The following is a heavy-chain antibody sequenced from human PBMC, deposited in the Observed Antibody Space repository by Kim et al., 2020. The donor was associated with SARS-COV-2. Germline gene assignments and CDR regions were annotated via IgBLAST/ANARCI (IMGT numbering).Heavy chain of an antibody. J-gene: IGHJ4*02. V-gene: IGHV3-49*04. Sequence: GGSLRLSCTASGFTFGDYAMSWVRQAPGKGLEWVGFIRSKAYGGTTEYAASVKGRFTISRDDPKSIAYLQMNSLKTEDTAVYYCTTGYSSGWDFDYWGQGTLVTVSS. CDR1: GFTFGDYA. D-gene: IGHD6-19*01. CDR3: TTGYSSGWDFDY. CDR2: IRSKAYGGTT.